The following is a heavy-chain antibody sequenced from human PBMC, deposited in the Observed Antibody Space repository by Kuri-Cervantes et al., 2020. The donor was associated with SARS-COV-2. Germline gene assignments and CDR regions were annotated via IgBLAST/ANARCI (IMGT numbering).Heavy chain of an antibody. D-gene: IGHD2-2*01. CDR2: ISSNGGST. CDR1: GFTFSSYA. V-gene: IGHV3-64*04. Sequence: GESLKISCSASGFTFSSYAMHWVRQAPGKGLEYVSAISSNGGSTYYADSVKGRFTISRDNSKNTLYLQMNSLRAEDTAVYYCAKAGDIVVVPAAYFDYWGQGTLVTVSS. CDR3: AKAGDIVVVPAAYFDY. J-gene: IGHJ4*02.